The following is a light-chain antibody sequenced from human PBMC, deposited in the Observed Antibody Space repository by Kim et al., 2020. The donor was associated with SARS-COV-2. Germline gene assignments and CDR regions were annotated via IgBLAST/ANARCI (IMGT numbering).Light chain of an antibody. CDR2: SNN. CDR1: RSNIGSNT. CDR3: AAWDDRMIGWV. Sequence: ELTQPPSASGTPGQRVTISCSGSRSNIGSNTVNWYQHLPGAAPKVLIYSNNQRPSGVPDRFSGSKSGTSASLAISGLQSEDEADYSCAAWDDRMIGWVFGGGTQLTVL. J-gene: IGLJ3*02. V-gene: IGLV1-44*01.